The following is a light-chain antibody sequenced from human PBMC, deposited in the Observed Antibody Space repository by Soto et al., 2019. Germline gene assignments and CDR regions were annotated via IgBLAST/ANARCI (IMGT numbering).Light chain of an antibody. CDR2: DVS. CDR1: QSVSSNY. V-gene: IGKV3-20*01. Sequence: EIVLTQSPGTLSLSPGERATLSCRSSQSVSSNYLAWYQQKPDQAPRLVIYDVSGRATGIPDRFSGSGSGTYFTLTISRLEPEDFAVYYCQQYGSSQTFGQGTKVEIK. J-gene: IGKJ1*01. CDR3: QQYGSSQT.